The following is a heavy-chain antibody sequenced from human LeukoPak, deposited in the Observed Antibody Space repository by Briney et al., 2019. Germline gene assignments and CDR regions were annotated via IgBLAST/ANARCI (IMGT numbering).Heavy chain of an antibody. Sequence: PGGSLRLSCAASGFTFSSYSMNWVRQAPGKGLEWVSYISSSSSTIYYADSVKGRFTISRDNAKNSLYLQMNSLRAEDTAVYYCARLGGIAVAGTDFDYWGQGTLVTVSS. V-gene: IGHV3-48*04. CDR3: ARLGGIAVAGTDFDY. D-gene: IGHD6-19*01. J-gene: IGHJ4*02. CDR2: ISSSSSTI. CDR1: GFTFSSYS.